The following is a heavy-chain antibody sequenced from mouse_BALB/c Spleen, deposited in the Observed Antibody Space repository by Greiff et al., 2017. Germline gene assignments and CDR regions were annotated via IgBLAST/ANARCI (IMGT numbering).Heavy chain of an antibody. V-gene: IGHV2-9*02. D-gene: IGHD2-4*01. CDR1: GFSLTSYG. Sequence: QVQLQQSGPGLVAPSQSLSITCTVSGFSLTSYGVHWVRQPPGKGLEWLGVIWAGGSTNYNSALMSRLSISKDNSKSQVFLKMNSLQTDDTAMYYCARVITTGLYWYFDVWGAGTTVTVSS. CDR2: IWAGGST. CDR3: ARVITTGLYWYFDV. J-gene: IGHJ1*01.